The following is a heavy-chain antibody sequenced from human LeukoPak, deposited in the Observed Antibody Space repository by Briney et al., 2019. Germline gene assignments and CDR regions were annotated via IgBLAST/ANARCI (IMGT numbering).Heavy chain of an antibody. CDR3: ARGVRGIEYYYYYYMDV. Sequence: GGSLRLSCAASGFTFDDYAMHWVRQAPGKGLEWVSGISWNSGSIGYVDSVKGRFTISRDNAKNSLYLQMNSLRAEDTAVYYCARGVRGIEYYYYYYMDVWGKGTTVTISS. D-gene: IGHD3-10*01. J-gene: IGHJ6*03. V-gene: IGHV3-9*01. CDR1: GFTFDDYA. CDR2: ISWNSGSI.